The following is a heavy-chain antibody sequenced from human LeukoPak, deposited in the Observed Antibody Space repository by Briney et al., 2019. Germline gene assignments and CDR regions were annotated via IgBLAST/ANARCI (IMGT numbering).Heavy chain of an antibody. CDR1: GYTFTGCY. Sequence: ASVQVSCKASGYTFTGCYMHWVRQAPGQGFEWMGWINPNSGGTNYAQKLQGRVTMTTDTSTSTAYMELRSLRSDDTAVYYCARYEEGDSSGYYPFDYWGQGTLVTVSS. CDR2: INPNSGGT. CDR3: ARYEEGDSSGYYPFDY. V-gene: IGHV1-2*02. J-gene: IGHJ4*02. D-gene: IGHD3-22*01.